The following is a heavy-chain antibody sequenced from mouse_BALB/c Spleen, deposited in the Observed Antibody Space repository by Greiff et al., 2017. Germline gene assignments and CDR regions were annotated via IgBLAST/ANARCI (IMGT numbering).Heavy chain of an antibody. Sequence: EVMLVESGGGLVQPKGSLKLSCAASGFTFNTYAMNWVRQAPGKGLEWVARIRSKSNNYATYYADSVKDRFTISRDDSQSMLYLQMNNLKTEDTAMYYCVRHNDGYYVLYAMDYWGQGTSVTVSS. D-gene: IGHD2-3*01. CDR1: GFTFNTYA. CDR2: IRSKSNNYAT. J-gene: IGHJ4*01. CDR3: VRHNDGYYVLYAMDY. V-gene: IGHV10-1*02.